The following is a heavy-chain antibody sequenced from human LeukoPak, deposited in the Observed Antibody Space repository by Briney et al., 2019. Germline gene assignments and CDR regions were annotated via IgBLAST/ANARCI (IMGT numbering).Heavy chain of an antibody. Sequence: GGSLRLSCAASGFTFSSYWMHWVRQAPGKGLVWVSRISTDASSTTYADSVKGRFTISRDNTKDTLYLQMNSLRAEDTAVYYCTGHHQAYSRTYWGQGTLVTVSS. J-gene: IGHJ4*02. V-gene: IGHV3-74*01. CDR1: GFTFSSYW. CDR3: TGHHQAYSRTY. D-gene: IGHD6-13*01. CDR2: ISTDASST.